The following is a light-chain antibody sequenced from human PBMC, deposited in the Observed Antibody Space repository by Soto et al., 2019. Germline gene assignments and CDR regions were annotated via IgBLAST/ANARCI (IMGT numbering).Light chain of an antibody. Sequence: QSALTQPPSASGPPGQSVTISCTGTSSDVGGYNYVSWYQQHPGKAPKLMIYEVSKRPSGVPDRFSGSKSGNTASLTVSGLQAEDEADYYCTSHAGTINLVFGGGTKVTVL. CDR3: TSHAGTINLV. J-gene: IGLJ2*01. V-gene: IGLV2-8*01. CDR2: EVS. CDR1: SSDVGGYNY.